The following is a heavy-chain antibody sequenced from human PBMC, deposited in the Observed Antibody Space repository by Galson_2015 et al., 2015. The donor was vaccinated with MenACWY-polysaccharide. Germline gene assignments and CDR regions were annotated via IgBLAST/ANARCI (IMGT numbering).Heavy chain of an antibody. J-gene: IGHJ4*02. V-gene: IGHV3-7*01. CDR1: GFTFNNYW. D-gene: IGHD2-15*01. Sequence: SLRLSCAASGFTFNNYWMSWVRQAPGKEPEWVANIRQDGSEMYYVDSVKGRFTISRDNAKDSLFLQMNSLRAEDTAVYYCARDKAVVATLFDYWGRGTLVTVSS. CDR3: ARDKAVVATLFDY. CDR2: IRQDGSEM.